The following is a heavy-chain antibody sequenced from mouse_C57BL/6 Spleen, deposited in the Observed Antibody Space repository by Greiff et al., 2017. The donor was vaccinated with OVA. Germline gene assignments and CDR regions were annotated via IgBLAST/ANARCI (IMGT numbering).Heavy chain of an antibody. CDR3: ARFYGSSAWFAY. CDR2: INPSNGGT. D-gene: IGHD1-1*01. CDR1: CYTFTSYW. Sequence: QVQLQQPGTELVKPGASVKLSCKASCYTFTSYWMHWVKQRPGQGLEWIGNINPSNGGTNYNEKFKSKATLTVDKYASTAYMQLSSRTSEDSAVYYCARFYGSSAWFAYWGKGTLVTVSA. V-gene: IGHV1-53*01. J-gene: IGHJ3*01.